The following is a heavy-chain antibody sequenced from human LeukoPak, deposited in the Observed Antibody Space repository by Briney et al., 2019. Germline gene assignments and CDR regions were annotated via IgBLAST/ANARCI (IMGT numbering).Heavy chain of an antibody. J-gene: IGHJ3*02. CDR3: AKDRSWGVTNDAFDI. CDR1: GFTFSSYA. Sequence: PGGSLRLSCAASGFTFSSYAMSWVRQAPGKGLEWVSAISGSGGSTYYADSVKGRFTISRDNSKNTLYLQMNSLRAEDTAVNYCAKDRSWGVTNDAFDIWGQGTMVTVSS. V-gene: IGHV3-23*01. D-gene: IGHD4-17*01. CDR2: ISGSGGST.